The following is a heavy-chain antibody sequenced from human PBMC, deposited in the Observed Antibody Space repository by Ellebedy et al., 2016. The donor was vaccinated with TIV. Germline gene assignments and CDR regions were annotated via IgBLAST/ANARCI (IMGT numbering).Heavy chain of an antibody. V-gene: IGHV3-15*01. CDR2: IKSKRGGGTI. CDR1: GSIFHTDW. J-gene: IGHJ4*02. CDR3: TKVFTVENPIFDH. D-gene: IGHD4-23*01. Sequence: GGSLRLXXVSSGSIFHTDWMTWVRQTPGRGLEWVGLIKSKRGGGTIDYAAPVKDRFTISRDDSINTIYLQMNSLKTEDTAIYYCTKVFTVENPIFDHWGQGALVTVSS.